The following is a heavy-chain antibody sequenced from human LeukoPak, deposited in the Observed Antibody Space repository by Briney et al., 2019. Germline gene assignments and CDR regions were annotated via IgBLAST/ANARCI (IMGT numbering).Heavy chain of an antibody. CDR1: GGSFSGYY. Sequence: SETLSLTCAVYGGSFSGYYWSWIRQPPGKGLEWIGEINHSGSTNYNPSLKSRVTISVDTSKNQFSLKLSSVTAADTAVYYCARGSAFDYWGQGTLVTVSS. CDR3: ARGSAFDY. V-gene: IGHV4-34*01. CDR2: INHSGST. J-gene: IGHJ4*02.